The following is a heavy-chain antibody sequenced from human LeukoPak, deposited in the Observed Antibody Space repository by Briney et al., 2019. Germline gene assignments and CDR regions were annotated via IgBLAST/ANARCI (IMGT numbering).Heavy chain of an antibody. J-gene: IGHJ6*02. D-gene: IGHD6-13*01. CDR1: GGSISSYY. Sequence: PSETRSLTGTVSGGSISSYYWSWIRQPPGKGLEWIGYIYYSGSTNYNPSLKSRVTISVDTSKNQFSLKLSSVTAADTAVYYCARGYSSSWYRFGMDVWGQGTTVTVSS. CDR3: ARGYSSSWYRFGMDV. CDR2: IYYSGST. V-gene: IGHV4-59*01.